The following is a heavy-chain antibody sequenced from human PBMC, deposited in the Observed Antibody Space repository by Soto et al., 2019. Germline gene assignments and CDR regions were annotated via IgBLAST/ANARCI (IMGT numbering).Heavy chain of an antibody. CDR3: ARDEYKGYGDYEDWFDP. J-gene: IGHJ5*02. V-gene: IGHV1-18*01. Sequence: GASVKVSCKASGYTFTSYGISWVRPAPGQGLEWMGWISAYNGNTNYAQKLQGRVTMTTDTSTSTAYMELRSLRSDDTAVYYCARDEYKGYGDYEDWFDPWGQGTLVTVSS. CDR2: ISAYNGNT. D-gene: IGHD4-17*01. CDR1: GYTFTSYG.